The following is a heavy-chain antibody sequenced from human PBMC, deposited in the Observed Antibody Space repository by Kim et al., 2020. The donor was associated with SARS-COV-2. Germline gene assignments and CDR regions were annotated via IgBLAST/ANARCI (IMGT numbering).Heavy chain of an antibody. V-gene: IGHV1-69*13. CDR1: GGTFSSYG. Sequence: SVKVSCKASGGTFSSYGFSWVRQAPGQGLEWMGGITPIFGTANYAQKFQGKLTITADESTSTAYMDLRSLRSEDTAMYYCSRDYEKAGEAGGGYFYFWGQGPLVTVSS. J-gene: IGHJ4*02. CDR2: ITPIFGTA. D-gene: IGHD3-16*01. CDR3: SRDYEKAGEAGGGYFYF.